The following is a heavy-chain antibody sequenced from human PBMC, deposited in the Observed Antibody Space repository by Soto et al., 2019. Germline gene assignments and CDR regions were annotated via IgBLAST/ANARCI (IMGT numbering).Heavy chain of an antibody. V-gene: IGHV1-69*01. J-gene: IGHJ4*02. CDR3: AREGYCSGGSCYYFDY. CDR2: IIPIFGTA. Sequence: QVPLVQSGAEVKKPGSSVKVSCKASGGTFSSYAISWVRQAPGQGLEWMGGIIPIFGTANYAQKFQGRVTITADESTSTAYMELSSLRSEDTAVYYCAREGYCSGGSCYYFDYWGQGTLVTVSS. D-gene: IGHD2-15*01. CDR1: GGTFSSYA.